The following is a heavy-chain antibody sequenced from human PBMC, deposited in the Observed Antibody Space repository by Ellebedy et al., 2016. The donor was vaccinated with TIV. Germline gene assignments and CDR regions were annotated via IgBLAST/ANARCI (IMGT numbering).Heavy chain of an antibody. CDR1: GFTFSDYY. Sequence: GESLKISXAASGFTFSDYYMSWIRQAPGKGLEWVSYISSSGSTIYYADSVKGRFTISRDNAKNSLYLQMNSLRAEDTAVYYCARESGGGVTGTTEDKGYDAFDIWGQGTMVTVSS. CDR2: ISSSGSTI. D-gene: IGHD1-7*01. V-gene: IGHV3-11*01. J-gene: IGHJ3*02. CDR3: ARESGGGVTGTTEDKGYDAFDI.